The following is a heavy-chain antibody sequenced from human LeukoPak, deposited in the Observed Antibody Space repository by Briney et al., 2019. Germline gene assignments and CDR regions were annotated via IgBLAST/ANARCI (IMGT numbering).Heavy chain of an antibody. J-gene: IGHJ4*02. Sequence: PGGSLRLSCAASGFIFSDYYMSWIRQAPGKGLEWISYVSDSGSTKYCADSVKGRFTISRDNDKNSLLLQMDSLRVEDTAIYYCARETGSTWNAPIDYWGQGILVTVSS. CDR1: GFIFSDYY. D-gene: IGHD6-13*01. CDR3: ARETGSTWNAPIDY. V-gene: IGHV3-11*01. CDR2: VSDSGSTK.